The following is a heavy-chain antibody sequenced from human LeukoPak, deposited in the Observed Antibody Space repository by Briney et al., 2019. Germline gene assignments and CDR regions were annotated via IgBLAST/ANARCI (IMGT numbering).Heavy chain of an antibody. V-gene: IGHV3-48*04. Sequence: GGSLRLSCAAFGFTFSSYSMNWFRQAPGKGLEWVSYISSSSSTIYYADSVKGRFTISRDNAKNSLYLQMNSLRAEDTAVYYCASGAAFDSSGYSLDYWGQGTLVTVSS. CDR2: ISSSSSTI. CDR1: GFTFSSYS. CDR3: ASGAAFDSSGYSLDY. D-gene: IGHD3-22*01. J-gene: IGHJ4*02.